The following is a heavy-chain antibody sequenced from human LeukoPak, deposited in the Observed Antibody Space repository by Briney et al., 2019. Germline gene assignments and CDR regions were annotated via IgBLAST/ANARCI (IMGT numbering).Heavy chain of an antibody. CDR3: ARGPSTTVTNRNYFDY. CDR1: GYTFTAYY. CDR2: INPNSGGT. D-gene: IGHD4-11*01. Sequence: ASVKVSFKASGYTFTAYYLHWVRQAPGQGLEWMGWINPNSGGTNYAQKFQGRVTMTRDTSISTAYMELSRLRSDDTAVYYCARGPSTTVTNRNYFDYWGQGTLVTVSS. V-gene: IGHV1-2*02. J-gene: IGHJ4*02.